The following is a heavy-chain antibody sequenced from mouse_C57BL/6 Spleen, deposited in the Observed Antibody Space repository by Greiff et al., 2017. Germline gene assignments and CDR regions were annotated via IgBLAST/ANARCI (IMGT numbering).Heavy chain of an antibody. CDR1: GFTFSSYA. D-gene: IGHD2-10*02. Sequence: EVTLMESGGGLVKPGGSLKLSCAASGFTFSSYAMSWVRQTPEKRLEWVATISDGGSYTYYPDNVKGRFTISRDNAKNNLYLQMSHLKSEDTAMYYCARGREGRYGNYGAMAYWGQGTSVTVSS. CDR2: ISDGGSYT. CDR3: ARGREGRYGNYGAMAY. V-gene: IGHV5-4*03. J-gene: IGHJ4*01.